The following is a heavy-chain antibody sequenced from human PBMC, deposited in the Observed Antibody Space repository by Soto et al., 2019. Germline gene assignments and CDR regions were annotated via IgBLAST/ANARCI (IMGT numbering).Heavy chain of an antibody. CDR2: ISGSGGST. V-gene: IGHV3-23*01. D-gene: IGHD6-13*01. CDR3: AKDQRSSWYYYYGMDV. Sequence: GGSLRLSCAASGFTFSSYAMNWVRQAPGKGLEWVSAISGSGGSTYYADSVKGRFTISRDNSKNTLYLQVSSLRAEDTAVYYCAKDQRSSWYYYYGMDVWGQGTTVTVSS. J-gene: IGHJ6*02. CDR1: GFTFSSYA.